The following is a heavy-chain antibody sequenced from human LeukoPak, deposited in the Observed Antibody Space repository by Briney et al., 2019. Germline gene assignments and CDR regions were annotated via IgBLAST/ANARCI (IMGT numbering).Heavy chain of an antibody. J-gene: IGHJ3*02. CDR3: ARELYGSSSEFDAFDI. CDR1: GGSISSYY. V-gene: IGHV4-59*01. D-gene: IGHD6-13*01. CDR2: IYYSGST. Sequence: PSETLSLTCTVSGGSISSYYWSWIRQPPGKGLEWIGYIYYSGSTNYNPSLESRVTISVDTSKNQFSLKLSSVTAADTAVYYCARELYGSSSEFDAFDIWGQGTMVTVSS.